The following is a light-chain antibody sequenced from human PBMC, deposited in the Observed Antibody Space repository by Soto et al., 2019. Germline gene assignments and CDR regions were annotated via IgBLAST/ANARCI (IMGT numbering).Light chain of an antibody. J-gene: IGLJ3*02. CDR1: NSDIGSYNS. Sequence: QPALTQPASVSGSPGQSITISCTGTNSDIGSYNSVSWYQQHPGRAPKLIIYRVSSRPSGVSDRFSASKSGNTASLTISGLQTEDEADYYCCSYTTTTTLFGGGTKLTVL. V-gene: IGLV2-14*03. CDR3: CSYTTTTTL. CDR2: RVS.